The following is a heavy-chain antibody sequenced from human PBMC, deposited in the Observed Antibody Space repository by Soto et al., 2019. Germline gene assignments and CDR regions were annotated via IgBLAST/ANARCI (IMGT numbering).Heavy chain of an antibody. D-gene: IGHD4-17*01. Sequence: GGSLRLSCAASGFTFSSYAMHWVRQAPGKGLEWVAVISYDGSNKYYADSVKGRFTISRDNSKNTLYLQMNSLRAEDTAVYYCAREVTTRGYYYYYGMDVWGQGTTVTVS. CDR1: GFTFSSYA. CDR3: AREVTTRGYYYYYGMDV. J-gene: IGHJ6*02. CDR2: ISYDGSNK. V-gene: IGHV3-30-3*01.